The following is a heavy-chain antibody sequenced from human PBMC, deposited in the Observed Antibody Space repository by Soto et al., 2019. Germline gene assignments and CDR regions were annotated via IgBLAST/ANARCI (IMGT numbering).Heavy chain of an antibody. V-gene: IGHV3-23*01. J-gene: IGHJ4*02. D-gene: IGHD3-22*01. CDR3: AKVFYYYDSSGYYYFDY. CDR1: GFTFSSYA. CDR2: ISGSGSTI. Sequence: GGSLRLSCAASGFTFSSYAVSWVRQAPGKGPEWISSISGSGSTIYYADSVKGRFTISRDNSKNTLCLQMSSLRAEDTAVYYCAKVFYYYDSSGYYYFDYWGQGTLVTVSS.